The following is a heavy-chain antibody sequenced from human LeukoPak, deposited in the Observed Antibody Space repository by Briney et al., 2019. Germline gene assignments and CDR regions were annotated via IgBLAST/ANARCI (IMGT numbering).Heavy chain of an antibody. CDR1: GYTFRSYG. D-gene: IGHD3-9*01. Sequence: GGSLTLYCAVSGYTFRSYGMHWVRDAPGEGLEWVAFIRYDGSSKYYADSVNGRFTISRDNSKNTLYLQMNSLRAEDTAVYYCAKSLRYFDWNDAFDIWGQGTMVTVSS. V-gene: IGHV3-30*02. CDR3: AKSLRYFDWNDAFDI. CDR2: IRYDGSSK. J-gene: IGHJ3*02.